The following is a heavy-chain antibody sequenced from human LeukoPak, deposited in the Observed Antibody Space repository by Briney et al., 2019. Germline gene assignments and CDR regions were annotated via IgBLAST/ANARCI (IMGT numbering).Heavy chain of an antibody. CDR3: ARVTGYYYDSSGYRSD. CDR2: MNPNSGNT. CDR1: GYTFTDYY. D-gene: IGHD3-22*01. J-gene: IGHJ4*02. V-gene: IGHV1-8*01. Sequence: GASVKVSCKASGYTFTDYYMHWVRQAPGQGLEWMGWMNPNSGNTGYAQKFQGRVTMTRNTSISTAYMELSSLRSEDTAVYYCARVTGYYYDSSGYRSDWGQGTLVTVSS.